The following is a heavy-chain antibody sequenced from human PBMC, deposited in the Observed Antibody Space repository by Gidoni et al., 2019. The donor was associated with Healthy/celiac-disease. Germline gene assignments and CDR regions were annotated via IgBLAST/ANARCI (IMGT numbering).Heavy chain of an antibody. CDR2: IYYSGRT. CDR3: ARRPINCSSTSCYWALNAFDI. D-gene: IGHD2-2*01. V-gene: IGHV4-39*01. J-gene: IGHJ3*02. CDR1: GGSISSSRYY. Sequence: QLQLQESGPGLVKPSEPLSLTCTVSGGSISSSRYYWAWIRPPPGKGLGWIGRIYYSGRTHYNPSLKSRVTISVDTSKSQFSLKLSSVTAADTAVYYCARRPINCSSTSCYWALNAFDIWGQGTMVTVSS.